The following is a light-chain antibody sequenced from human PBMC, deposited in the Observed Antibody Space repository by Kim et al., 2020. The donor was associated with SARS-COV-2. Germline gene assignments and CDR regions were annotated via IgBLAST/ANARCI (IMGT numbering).Light chain of an antibody. CDR1: KLGDKY. J-gene: IGLJ2*01. V-gene: IGLV3-1*01. Sequence: SYELTQPPSVSVSPGQTASITCAGDKLGDKYACWYQQKPGQSPVLVIYQDSKRPSGIPERFSGSNSGNTATLTISGTQAMDEADYYCQAWESSTVVFGGGTQLSV. CDR3: QAWESSTVV. CDR2: QDS.